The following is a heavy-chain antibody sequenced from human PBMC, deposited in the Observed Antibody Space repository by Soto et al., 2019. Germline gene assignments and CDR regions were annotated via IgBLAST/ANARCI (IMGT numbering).Heavy chain of an antibody. J-gene: IGHJ6*02. CDR1: GFTFSSYA. CDR2: ISGSGGSK. D-gene: IGHD5-18*01. Sequence: EVQLLESGGGLVQPGGSLRLSCAASGFTFSSYAMSWVRQAPGKGLEWVSAISGSGGSKYYTDSVRGRFTISRDNSKNTLLLEMKSLRAVDTAVYFCAKGVDTANIYYYYAMVVWGQGTTVTVSS. CDR3: AKGVDTANIYYYYAMVV. V-gene: IGHV3-23*01.